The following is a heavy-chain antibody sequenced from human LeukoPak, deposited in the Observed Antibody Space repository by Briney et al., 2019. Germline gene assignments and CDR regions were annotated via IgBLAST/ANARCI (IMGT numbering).Heavy chain of an antibody. CDR2: IRDDGGEI. V-gene: IGHV3-7*01. J-gene: IGHJ4*02. CDR3: ARDKPRGSYYGSIFDS. Sequence: PGGSLRLSCEASGFTISSYWMSWVRQAPGKGLEWVANIRDDGGEIYYVDSVKGRFTISRDNAKSSLFLQMNSLRAEDAAVYYCARDKPRGSYYGSIFDSWGQGTLVTVSS. CDR1: GFTISSYW. D-gene: IGHD1-26*01.